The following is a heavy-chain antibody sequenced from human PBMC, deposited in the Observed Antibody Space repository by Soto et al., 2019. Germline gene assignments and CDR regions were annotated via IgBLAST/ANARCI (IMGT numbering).Heavy chain of an antibody. CDR1: GYTFTGYY. D-gene: IGHD2-2*02. J-gene: IGHJ5*02. CDR2: INPNSGGT. V-gene: IGHV1-2*02. Sequence: ASVKVSCKASGYTFTGYYMHWVRQAPGQGLEWMGWINPNSGGTNYAQKFQGRVTMTRDTSISTAYMELSRLRSDDTAVYYCARSFGLYTNWFDPWGQGTLVTVS. CDR3: ARSFGLYTNWFDP.